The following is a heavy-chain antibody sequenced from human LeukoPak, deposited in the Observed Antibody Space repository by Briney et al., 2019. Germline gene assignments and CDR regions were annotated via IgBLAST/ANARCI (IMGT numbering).Heavy chain of an antibody. CDR2: ISSNGGST. CDR1: GFTFSSYA. CDR3: VKEYYYGSGSYFGGYGMDV. J-gene: IGHJ6*04. D-gene: IGHD3-10*01. Sequence: GGSLRLSCSASGFTFSSYAMHWVRQAPGKGLEYVSAISSNGGSTYYADSVKGKFTISRDNSKNTLYLQMSSLRAEDTAVYYCVKEYYYGSGSYFGGYGMDVWGKGTTVTVSS. V-gene: IGHV3-64D*06.